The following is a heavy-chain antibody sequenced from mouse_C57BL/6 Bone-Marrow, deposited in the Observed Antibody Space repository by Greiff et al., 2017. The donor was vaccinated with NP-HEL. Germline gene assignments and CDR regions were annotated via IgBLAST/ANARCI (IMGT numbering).Heavy chain of an antibody. Sequence: QVQLQQSGAELVKPGASVKLSCKASGYTFTSYWMQWVKQRPGQGLEWIGEIDPSDSYTNYNQKFKGKATLTVDTSSSTAYMQLSSLTSEDSAVYYFAGEDYYGSSYVFFAYWGQGTLVTVSA. CDR3: AGEDYYGSSYVFFAY. CDR2: IDPSDSYT. V-gene: IGHV1-50*01. J-gene: IGHJ3*01. CDR1: GYTFTSYW. D-gene: IGHD1-1*01.